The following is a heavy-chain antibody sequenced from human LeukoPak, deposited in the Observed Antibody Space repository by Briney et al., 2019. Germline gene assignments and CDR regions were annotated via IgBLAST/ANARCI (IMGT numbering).Heavy chain of an antibody. CDR2: ISGSGGST. Sequence: GGSLRLSCAASGFTFSSYAMSWVRQAPGKGLEWVSAISGSGGSTYYADSVKGRFTISRDNSKNTLYLHMNSLRAEDTAVYFCAYLDSSGYYYGRLRYWGQGTPVTVSS. CDR1: GFTFSSYA. CDR3: AYLDSSGYYYGRLRY. V-gene: IGHV3-23*01. J-gene: IGHJ4*02. D-gene: IGHD3-22*01.